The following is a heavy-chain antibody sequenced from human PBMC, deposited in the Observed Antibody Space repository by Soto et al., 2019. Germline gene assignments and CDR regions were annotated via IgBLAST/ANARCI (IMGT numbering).Heavy chain of an antibody. CDR2: ISGSGSST. Sequence: VGSLRLSCAASGFTFSSYAMSWVRQAPGKGLEWVSAISGSGSSTYYADSVKGRFTISRDNSKNTLYLQMNSLRAEDTAVYYCAKPPGVVGATTVGYWGQGTLVTVSS. V-gene: IGHV3-23*01. CDR3: AKPPGVVGATTVGY. J-gene: IGHJ4*02. D-gene: IGHD1-26*01. CDR1: GFTFSSYA.